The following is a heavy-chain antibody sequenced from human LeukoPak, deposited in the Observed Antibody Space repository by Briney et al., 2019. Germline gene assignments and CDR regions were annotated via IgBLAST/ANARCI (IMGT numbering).Heavy chain of an antibody. Sequence: GGSLRLSCAASGFTLGHYAMSWVRQAPGKWLEWISAIIDSGGDTYHADSVKGRFTISRDNSKNTVDLQMNSLRAEDTAIYYCAKGSAAARPYHFDFWGQGTLVTVSS. V-gene: IGHV3-23*01. D-gene: IGHD6-6*01. CDR2: IIDSGGDT. CDR1: GFTLGHYA. CDR3: AKGSAAARPYHFDF. J-gene: IGHJ4*02.